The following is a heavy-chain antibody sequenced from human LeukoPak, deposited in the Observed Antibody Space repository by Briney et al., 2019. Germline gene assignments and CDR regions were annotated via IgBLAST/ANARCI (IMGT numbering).Heavy chain of an antibody. Sequence: SVKVSCKASGGTFSSYAISWVRQAPGQGLEWMGGIIPIFGTANYAQKFQGRVTITADESTSTAYMELSSLRSEDTAVYYCARDVSEMATITNYYYYGMDVWGQGTTVTVSS. CDR2: IIPIFGTA. V-gene: IGHV1-69*13. CDR3: ARDVSEMATITNYYYYGMDV. CDR1: GGTFSSYA. D-gene: IGHD5-24*01. J-gene: IGHJ6*02.